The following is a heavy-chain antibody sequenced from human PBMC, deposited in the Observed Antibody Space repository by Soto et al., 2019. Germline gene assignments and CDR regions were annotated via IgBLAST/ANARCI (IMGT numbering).Heavy chain of an antibody. J-gene: IGHJ6*02. V-gene: IGHV1-69*13. CDR3: ARDSSGYEHYYYYGMDV. D-gene: IGHD5-12*01. CDR2: IVPIFGTA. Sequence: SVKVSCAASGGTLSSYAISWVRQAPGQGLEWMGGIVPIFGTANYAQKFQGRVTITADESTSTAYMELSSLRSEDTAVYYCARDSSGYEHYYYYGMDVWGQGTTVTVSS. CDR1: GGTLSSYA.